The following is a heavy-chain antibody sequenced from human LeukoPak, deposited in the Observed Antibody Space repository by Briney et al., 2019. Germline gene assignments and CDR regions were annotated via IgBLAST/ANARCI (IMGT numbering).Heavy chain of an antibody. CDR2: IKQDGSEK. J-gene: IGHJ1*01. V-gene: IGHV3-7*01. D-gene: IGHD2-2*02. CDR1: GFTFSSYW. CDR3: ARDPCSSTSCYSPTYFQH. Sequence: GGSLRLSCAASGFTFSSYWMSWVRQAPGKGLEWVANIKQDGSEKYYVDSVKGRFTNSRDNAKNSLYLQMNSLRAEDTAAYYCARDPCSSTSCYSPTYFQHWGQGTLVTVSS.